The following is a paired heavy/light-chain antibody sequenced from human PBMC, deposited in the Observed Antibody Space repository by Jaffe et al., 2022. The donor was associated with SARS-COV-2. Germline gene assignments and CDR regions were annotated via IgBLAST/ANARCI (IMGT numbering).Light chain of an antibody. J-gene: IGLJ3*02. CDR1: SSNIGNNY. Sequence: QSVLTQPPSVSAAPGQKVTISCSGSSSNIGNNYVSWYQQVPGTAPKLLIYEDNKRPSGIPDRFSGSKSGTSGTLGITGLQTGDEADYYCGTWDQSLTAGVFGGGTRLTVL. V-gene: IGLV1-51*02. CDR3: GTWDQSLTAGV. CDR2: EDN.
Heavy chain of an antibody. D-gene: IGHD1-26*01. J-gene: IGHJ6*02. CDR3: ARVSVRGYYYYFGMDV. Sequence: EVQLVESGGGLVQPGESLRLSCEVSGFSFSDHYMDWVRQAPGKGLEWVGRIRSKSNSGTTEYAASVKGRFTISRDDSRNSLYLQMNRVRTEDAAVYYCARVSVRGYYYYFGMDVWGQGTTVTVSS. V-gene: IGHV3-72*01. CDR2: IRSKSNSGTT. CDR1: GFSFSDHY.